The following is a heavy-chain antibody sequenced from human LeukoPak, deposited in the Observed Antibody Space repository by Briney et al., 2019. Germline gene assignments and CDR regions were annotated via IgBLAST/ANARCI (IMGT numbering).Heavy chain of an antibody. Sequence: PGGSLRLSCAASGFTFSSYWMHWVRQAPGKGLVWVSRINSDGSSTSYADSVKGRFTISRDNSKNTLYLQMNSLRAEDTAVYYCAKDEGEGSSGFFDYWGQGTLVTVSS. CDR2: INSDGSST. CDR3: AKDEGEGSSGFFDY. D-gene: IGHD3-22*01. J-gene: IGHJ4*02. CDR1: GFTFSSYW. V-gene: IGHV3-74*01.